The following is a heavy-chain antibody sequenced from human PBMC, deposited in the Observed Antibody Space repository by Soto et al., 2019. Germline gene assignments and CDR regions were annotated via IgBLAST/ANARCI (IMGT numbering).Heavy chain of an antibody. J-gene: IGHJ5*02. Sequence: ASVKVSCKASGYTFTGYYMHWVRQAPGQGLEWMGWINPNSGGTNYAQKFQGRVTMTRDTSISTAYMELSRLRSDDTAVYYCARVESYFGFTLTGTDCFDPWRQRTLVTVSS. CDR2: INPNSGGT. D-gene: IGHD3-9*01. CDR1: GYTFTGYY. CDR3: ARVESYFGFTLTGTDCFDP. V-gene: IGHV1-2*02.